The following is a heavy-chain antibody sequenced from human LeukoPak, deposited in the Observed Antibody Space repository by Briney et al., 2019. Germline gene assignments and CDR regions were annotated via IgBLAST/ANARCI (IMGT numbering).Heavy chain of an antibody. D-gene: IGHD1/OR15-1a*01. CDR1: GYTFTNFD. V-gene: IGHV1-8*01. CDR2: MNPVSGKA. J-gene: IGHJ4*02. Sequence: ASVKVSCKASGYTFTNFDINWVRQAPGQGLEWMGWMNPVSGKAGSAQKFQGRVTLTRDTSISTACMEVSSLRFDDTAFYYCARAPMGTAPLYWGQGTLVTVSS. CDR3: ARAPMGTAPLY.